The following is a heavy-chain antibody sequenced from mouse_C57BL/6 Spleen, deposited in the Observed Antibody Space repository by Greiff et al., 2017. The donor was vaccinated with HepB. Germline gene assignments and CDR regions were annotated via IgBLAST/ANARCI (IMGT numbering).Heavy chain of an antibody. Sequence: VQLQQSGAELVKAGASVKMSCKASGYTFTSYWMHWVKQRLGQGLEWFAETNPTNGRTYYNEKFKSKATLTVDKSSSTADMLLSCPTFEDSAVYYCARIKKIVATYFDYWCQGTTLTVSA. CDR2: TNPTNGRT. D-gene: IGHD1-1*01. V-gene: IGHV1S81*02. J-gene: IGHJ2*01. CDR3: ARIKKIVATYFDY. CDR1: GYTFTSYW.